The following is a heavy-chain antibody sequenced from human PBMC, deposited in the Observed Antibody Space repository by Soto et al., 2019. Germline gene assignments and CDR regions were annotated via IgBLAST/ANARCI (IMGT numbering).Heavy chain of an antibody. CDR3: ARGYSSGYLGNWFDP. CDR2: IYYSGIT. V-gene: IGHV4-31*03. Sequence: SETLSLTSTVSGGYIITVGYFWSWIRQHPGKGLEWIGYIYYSGITNYNPSLKSRVSISGDTSKNQFSLKLSSVTAADTAVYYCARGYSSGYLGNWFDPWGQGTLVTVSS. J-gene: IGHJ5*02. CDR1: GGYIITVGYF. D-gene: IGHD3-22*01.